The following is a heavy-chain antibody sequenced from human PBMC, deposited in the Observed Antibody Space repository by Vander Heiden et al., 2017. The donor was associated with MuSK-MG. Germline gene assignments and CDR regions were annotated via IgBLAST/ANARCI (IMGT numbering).Heavy chain of an antibody. CDR3: AKYLTDTAMAHSVGDV. CDR2: IITIFGTA. CDR1: GGTFSSYA. J-gene: IGHJ6*03. V-gene: IGHV1-69*01. Sequence: QVQLVQSGAEVKKPGSSVKVSCKASGGTFSSYAISWVRQAPGQGLEWMGGIITIFGTANYAQKFQGRVTITADESTSTADMELSSMRSEETAVYYCAKYLTDTAMAHSVGDVWGKGTTVTVYS. D-gene: IGHD5-18*01.